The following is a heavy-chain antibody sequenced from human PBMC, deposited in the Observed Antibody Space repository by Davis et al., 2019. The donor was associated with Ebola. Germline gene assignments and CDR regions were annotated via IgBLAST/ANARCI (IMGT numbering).Heavy chain of an antibody. V-gene: IGHV3-33*08. J-gene: IGHJ5*01. Sequence: PGGSLRLSCVASGFTFSSYDMHWVRQAPGRGLEWVAVMWSDGSNTYYPDSVKGRFTISRDTSKNTLFLQMDSLKEEDTSVYYCARGCSFSSCSSPGAFDSWGQGTLLTVSS. CDR3: ARGCSFSSCSSPGAFDS. CDR2: MWSDGSNT. D-gene: IGHD2-15*01. CDR1: GFTFSSYD.